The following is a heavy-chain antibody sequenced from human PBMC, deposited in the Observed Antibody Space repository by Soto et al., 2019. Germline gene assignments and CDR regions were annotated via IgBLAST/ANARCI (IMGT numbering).Heavy chain of an antibody. CDR2: IKQDGSEK. CDR3: ARDATYGDYAGDY. J-gene: IGHJ4*02. Sequence: GGSLRLSCAASGFTFSSYWMSWVRQAPGKGLEWVANIKQDGSEKYYVDSVKGRFTISRDNAKNSLYLQMNSLRAEDTAVYYCARDATYGDYAGDYWDQGTLVTVSS. CDR1: GFTFSSYW. D-gene: IGHD4-17*01. V-gene: IGHV3-7*01.